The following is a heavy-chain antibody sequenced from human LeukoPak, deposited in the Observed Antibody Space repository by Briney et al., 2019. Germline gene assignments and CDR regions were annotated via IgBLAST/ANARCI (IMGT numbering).Heavy chain of an antibody. J-gene: IGHJ5*02. V-gene: IGHV1-2*02. CDR2: INPNSGGT. CDR1: GYTFTGYY. Sequence: ASVSVSCKASGYTFTGYYLHWVRQAPGQGLEWMGWINPNSGGTKYPQKFQGRVTMTRDTSISTAYLEVSRLRSDDTAVYYCARKYDILTGQSNWFDPWGKRNVVTVSS. CDR3: ARKYDILTGQSNWFDP. D-gene: IGHD3-9*01.